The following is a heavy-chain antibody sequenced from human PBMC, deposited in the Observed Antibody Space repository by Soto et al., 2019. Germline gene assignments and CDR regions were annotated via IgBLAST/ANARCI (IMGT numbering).Heavy chain of an antibody. CDR2: IIPIFGTA. D-gene: IGHD2-15*01. CDR3: AREWRGGNWFDP. J-gene: IGHJ5*02. CDR1: GGTFSSYA. Sequence: QVQLVQSGAEVKKPGSSVKVSCKASGGTFSSYAISWXRXAPGQGLEWMGGIIPIFGTANYAQKFQGRVTITADESTSTAYMELSSLRSEDTAVYYCAREWRGGNWFDPWGQGTLVTVSS. V-gene: IGHV1-69*01.